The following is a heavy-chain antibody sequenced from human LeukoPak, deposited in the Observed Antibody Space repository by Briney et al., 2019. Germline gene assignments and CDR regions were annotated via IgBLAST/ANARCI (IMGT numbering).Heavy chain of an antibody. D-gene: IGHD6-13*01. CDR3: AKDRRQQLVKYYFDY. CDR2: ISGSGGST. CDR1: GFTFSSYA. J-gene: IGHJ4*02. V-gene: IGHV3-23*01. Sequence: PGGSLRLSCAASGFTFSSYAMSWVRQAPGKGLEWVSAISGSGGSTYYADSVKGRFTISRDNSKNTLYLQMNSLRAEDRAVYYCAKDRRQQLVKYYFDYWGQGTLVTVSS.